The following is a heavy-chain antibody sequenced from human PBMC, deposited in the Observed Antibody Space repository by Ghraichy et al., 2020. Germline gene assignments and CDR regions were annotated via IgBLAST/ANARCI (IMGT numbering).Heavy chain of an antibody. CDR2: IYYSGST. J-gene: IGHJ6*02. D-gene: IGHD3-3*01. CDR1: GGSISSYY. CDR3: ARHLDFWSGRHYYYGMDV. V-gene: IGHV4-59*08. Sequence: SETLSLTCTVSGGSISSYYWSWIRQPPGKGLEWIGYIYYSGSTNYNPSLKSRVTISVDTSKNQFSLKLSSVTAADTAVYYCARHLDFWSGRHYYYGMDVWGQGTTVTVSS.